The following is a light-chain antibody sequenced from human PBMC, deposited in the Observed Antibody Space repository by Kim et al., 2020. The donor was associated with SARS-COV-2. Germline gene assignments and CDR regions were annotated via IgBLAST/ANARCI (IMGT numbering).Light chain of an antibody. CDR2: FNGDGSH. V-gene: IGLV4-69*01. CDR1: AEHGLDA. CDR3: QSWGTGIVV. J-gene: IGLJ2*01. Sequence: ASVNLTAALDAEHGLDARAGRQQQSGRGHRYLMKFNGDGSHNRGDGTPDRFSGSTSGAERYPTTSSRQTENEADYYCQSWGTGIVVFGGGTQLTVL.